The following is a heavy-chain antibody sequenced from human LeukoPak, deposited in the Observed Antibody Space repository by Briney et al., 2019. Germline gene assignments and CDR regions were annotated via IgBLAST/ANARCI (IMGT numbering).Heavy chain of an antibody. Sequence: ASVKVSCKASGYTFTGYYMHWVRQAPGQGLEWMGWINPNSGGTNHAQKFQGRVTMTRDTSISTAYMELSRLRSDDTAVYYCARSVATTPYFDYWGQGTLVTVSS. CDR3: ARSVATTPYFDY. D-gene: IGHD5-24*01. V-gene: IGHV1-2*02. CDR2: INPNSGGT. CDR1: GYTFTGYY. J-gene: IGHJ4*02.